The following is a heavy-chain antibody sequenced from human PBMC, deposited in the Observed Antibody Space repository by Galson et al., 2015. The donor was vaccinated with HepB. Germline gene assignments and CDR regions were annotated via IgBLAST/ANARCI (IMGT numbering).Heavy chain of an antibody. J-gene: IGHJ5*02. CDR1: GFTFSSYS. CDR2: ISSSSSTI. V-gene: IGHV3-48*01. D-gene: IGHD6-6*01. CDR3: ARDVAARPRADWFDP. Sequence: SLRLSCAASGFTFSSYSMNWVRQAPGKGLEWVSYISSSSSTIYYADSVKGRFTNSRDNAKNSLYLQMNSLRAEDTAVYYCARDVAARPRADWFDPWGQGTLVTVSS.